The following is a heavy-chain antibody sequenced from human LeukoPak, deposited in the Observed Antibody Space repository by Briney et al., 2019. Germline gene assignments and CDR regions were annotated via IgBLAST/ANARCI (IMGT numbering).Heavy chain of an antibody. CDR3: ARVSSSWAQEYYYYYYMDV. J-gene: IGHJ6*03. Sequence: ASVKVSCKASGYTFTGYDMHWVRQAPGQGLEWMGRINPNSGGTNYAQKFQGRVTMTRDTSISTAYMELSRLRSDDTAVYYCARVSSSWAQEYYYYYYMDVWGKGTTVTVSS. V-gene: IGHV1-2*06. CDR2: INPNSGGT. CDR1: GYTFTGYD. D-gene: IGHD6-13*01.